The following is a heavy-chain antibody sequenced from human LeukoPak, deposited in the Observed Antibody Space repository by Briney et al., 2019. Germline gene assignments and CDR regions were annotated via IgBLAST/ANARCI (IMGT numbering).Heavy chain of an antibody. J-gene: IGHJ4*02. CDR1: GYTFTGYY. V-gene: IGHV1-18*04. D-gene: IGHD4-17*01. Sequence: GASVKVSCKASGYTFTGYYMHWVRQAPGQGLEWMGWISAYNGNTNYAQKLQGRVTMTTDTSTSTAYMELRSLRSDDTAVYYCARTPDSGDYGGYWGQGTLVTVSS. CDR3: ARTPDSGDYGGY. CDR2: ISAYNGNT.